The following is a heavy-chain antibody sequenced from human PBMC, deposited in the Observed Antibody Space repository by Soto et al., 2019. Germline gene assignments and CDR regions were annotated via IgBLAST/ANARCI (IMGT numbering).Heavy chain of an antibody. CDR2: IYLGDSDT. D-gene: IGHD1-26*01. V-gene: IGHV5-51*01. CDR1: GDRLTNDW. Sequence: PGESLKISCKGFGDRLTNDWICWVGQMPGKGLEWMGIIYLGDSDTRYSPSFQGQVSITADKSISTAYLQWSSLKASDTAMYYCTRHENGQGGLMDVWGQGTAVTVSS. CDR3: TRHENGQGGLMDV. J-gene: IGHJ6*02.